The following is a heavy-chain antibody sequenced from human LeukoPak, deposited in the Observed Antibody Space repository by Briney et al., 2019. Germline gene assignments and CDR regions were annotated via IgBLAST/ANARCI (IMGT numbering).Heavy chain of an antibody. CDR1: GGSFSGYY. Sequence: PSETLSLTCAVYGGSFSGYYWSWIRQPPGKGLGWIGEINHSGGTNYNPSLKSRVTISVDTSKNQFSLKLSSVTAADTAVYYCARHFKGFYRRYGGNSEDAFDIWGQGTMVTVSS. D-gene: IGHD4-23*01. J-gene: IGHJ3*02. CDR3: ARHFKGFYRRYGGNSEDAFDI. CDR2: INHSGGT. V-gene: IGHV4-34*01.